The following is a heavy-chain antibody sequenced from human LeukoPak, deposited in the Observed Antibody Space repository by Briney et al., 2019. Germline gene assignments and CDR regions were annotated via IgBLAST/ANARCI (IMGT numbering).Heavy chain of an antibody. CDR2: ISSSSSYI. D-gene: IGHD3/OR15-3a*01. V-gene: IGHV3-21*01. CDR1: GFTFSSYS. Sequence: GGSLRLSCAASGFTFSSYSMNWVRQAPGKGLEWVSSISSSSSYIYYADSVKGRFTISRDNAKNSLYLQMNSLRAEDTAVYYCARSRIFGLYYFDYWGQGTLVTVSS. CDR3: ARSRIFGLYYFDY. J-gene: IGHJ4*02.